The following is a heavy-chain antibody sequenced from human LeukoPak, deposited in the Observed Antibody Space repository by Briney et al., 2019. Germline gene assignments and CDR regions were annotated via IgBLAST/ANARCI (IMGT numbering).Heavy chain of an antibody. D-gene: IGHD6-13*01. Sequence: SVKVSCKASGGTFSSYAISWVRQAPGQGLEWMGRTIPILGIANYAQKFQGRVTITADKSTSTAYMELSSLRSEDTAVYYCARVAAAGPSWGQGTLVTVSS. CDR3: ARVAAAGPS. J-gene: IGHJ4*02. CDR2: TIPILGIA. V-gene: IGHV1-69*04. CDR1: GGTFSSYA.